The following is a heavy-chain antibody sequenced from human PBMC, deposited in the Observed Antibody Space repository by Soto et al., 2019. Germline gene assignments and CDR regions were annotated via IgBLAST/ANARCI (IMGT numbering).Heavy chain of an antibody. J-gene: IGHJ6*02. Sequence: SETLSLTCTVSGGSISSGDYYWSWIRQPPGKGLEWIGYIYYSGSTYYNPSLKSRVTISVDTSKNQFSLKLSSVTAADTAVYYCARDHYVYDILTGYGYYYGMDVWGQGTTVTVSS. CDR1: GGSISSGDYY. V-gene: IGHV4-30-4*01. CDR3: ARDHYVYDILTGYGYYYGMDV. CDR2: IYYSGST. D-gene: IGHD3-9*01.